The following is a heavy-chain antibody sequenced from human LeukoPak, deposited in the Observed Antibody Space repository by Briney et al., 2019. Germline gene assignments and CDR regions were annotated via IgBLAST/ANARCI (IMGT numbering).Heavy chain of an antibody. J-gene: IGHJ4*02. Sequence: AASVKVSCKASGGTFSSYAISWVRQAPGQGLEWLGGIIPIFGTANYAQKFQGRVTITADESTSTAYMELSSLRSEDTAVYYCARGAFDRLEYSSYRSFDYWGQGTLVTVSS. CDR2: IIPIFGTA. V-gene: IGHV1-69*13. CDR3: ARGAFDRLEYSSYRSFDY. CDR1: GGTFSSYA. D-gene: IGHD6-6*01.